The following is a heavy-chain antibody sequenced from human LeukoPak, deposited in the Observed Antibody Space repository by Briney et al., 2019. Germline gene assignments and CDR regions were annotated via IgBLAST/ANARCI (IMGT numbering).Heavy chain of an antibody. Sequence: PSETLSLTRTVSGGSLSSYFWSWIRQPAGKGLEWIGRIYTSGTTNYNPSLKSRVSMSVDTSKNQFSLKLSSVTAADTAVYYCARESGTERYFDYWGQGTLVTVSS. D-gene: IGHD1-26*01. CDR2: IYTSGTT. V-gene: IGHV4-4*07. CDR3: ARESGTERYFDY. CDR1: GGSLSSYF. J-gene: IGHJ4*02.